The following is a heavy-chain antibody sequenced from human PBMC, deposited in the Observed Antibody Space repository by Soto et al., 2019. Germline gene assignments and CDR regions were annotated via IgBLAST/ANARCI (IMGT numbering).Heavy chain of an antibody. CDR3: ATTGYSSSWYYYY. Sequence: PSETLSLTCAVYGGSFSGYYWSWIRQPPGKGLEWIGEINHSGSTNYNPSLKSRVTISVGTSKNQFSLKLSSVTAADTAVYYCATTGYSSSWYYYYWGQGALVTVSS. D-gene: IGHD6-13*01. CDR2: INHSGST. J-gene: IGHJ4*02. V-gene: IGHV4-34*01. CDR1: GGSFSGYY.